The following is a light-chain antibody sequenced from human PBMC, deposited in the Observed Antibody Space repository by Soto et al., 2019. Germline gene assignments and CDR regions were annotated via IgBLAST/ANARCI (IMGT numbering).Light chain of an antibody. Sequence: EIVLTQSPGTLSLSPGERATLSCRASQSVSNNFLAWYQQKPGQAPRLLIYSASSRATGIPDRFSGSGSGTDFTLTISRLEPEDFAVYYCQPFSRPPMYTFGQGTKLEIK. V-gene: IGKV3-20*01. J-gene: IGKJ2*01. CDR1: QSVSNNF. CDR3: QPFSRPPMYT. CDR2: SAS.